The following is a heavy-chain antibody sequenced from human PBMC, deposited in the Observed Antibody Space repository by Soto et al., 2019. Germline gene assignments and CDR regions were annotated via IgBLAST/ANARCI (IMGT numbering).Heavy chain of an antibody. CDR2: ISGSGGST. Sequence: GGSLRLSCAASGFPFSSYAMSWVRQTPGKGLEWVSAISGSGGSTYYADSVKGRFTISRDNSKNTLYLQMNSLRAEDTAVYYCAKPQATVTTIRGAFDIWGQGTMVTVSS. V-gene: IGHV3-23*01. D-gene: IGHD4-17*01. J-gene: IGHJ3*02. CDR3: AKPQATVTTIRGAFDI. CDR1: GFPFSSYA.